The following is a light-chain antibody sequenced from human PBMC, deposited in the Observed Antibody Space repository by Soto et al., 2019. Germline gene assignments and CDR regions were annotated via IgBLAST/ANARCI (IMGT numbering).Light chain of an antibody. V-gene: IGLV2-14*03. CDR2: VVD. CDR3: ASYAGSIHYV. CDR1: SSDVGRYNY. J-gene: IGLJ1*01. Sequence: ALTQPPSVSGSPGQSITNSCTGTSSDVGRYNYVSWYQQQPGKAPKLIIYVVDNRTSGVSNRFSGSKSGNTASLTISGLQAEDESDYECASYAGSIHYVFGTGTKVTV.